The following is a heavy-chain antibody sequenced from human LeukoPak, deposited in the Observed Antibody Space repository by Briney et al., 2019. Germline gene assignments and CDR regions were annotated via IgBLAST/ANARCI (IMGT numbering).Heavy chain of an antibody. CDR1: GYRFTSYW. CDR2: IYPGDSDT. V-gene: IGHV5-51*01. CDR3: ARIAYYDILTGYYRIDWFDP. D-gene: IGHD3-9*01. J-gene: IGHJ5*02. Sequence: GESLKISCKGSGYRFTSYWIGWVRQMPGKGLEWMGIIYPGDSDTRYSPSFQGQVTISADKSISTAYLQWSSLKASDTAMYYCARIAYYDILTGYYRIDWFDPWGQGTLVTVSS.